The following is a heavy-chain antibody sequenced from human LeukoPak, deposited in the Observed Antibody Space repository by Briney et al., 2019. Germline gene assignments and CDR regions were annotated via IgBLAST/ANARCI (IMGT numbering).Heavy chain of an antibody. J-gene: IGHJ5*02. V-gene: IGHV4-31*03. D-gene: IGHD3-22*01. CDR1: GGSISSGGYY. CDR2: IYYSGST. CDR3: ARRSGDYYDSSGYSDNWFDP. Sequence: SQTLSLTCTVSGGSISSGGYYWSWIRQHPGKGLEWIGYIYYSGSTYYNPSLKSRVTISVDTSKNQFSLKLSSVTAADTAVYYCARRSGDYYDSSGYSDNWFDPWGQGTLVTVSS.